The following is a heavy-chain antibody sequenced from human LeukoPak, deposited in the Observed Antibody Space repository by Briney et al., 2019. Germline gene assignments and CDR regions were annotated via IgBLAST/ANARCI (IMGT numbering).Heavy chain of an antibody. Sequence: SETLSLTCAVYGGSFSGYYWSWIRQPPGKGLEWIGEINHSGSTNYNPSLKSRVTISVDTSKNQFSLKLSSVTAADTAVYYCASIQIVLRYFAPSGGAFDIWGQGTMVTVSS. CDR1: GGSFSGYY. CDR3: ASIQIVLRYFAPSGGAFDI. J-gene: IGHJ3*02. D-gene: IGHD3-9*01. V-gene: IGHV4-34*01. CDR2: INHSGST.